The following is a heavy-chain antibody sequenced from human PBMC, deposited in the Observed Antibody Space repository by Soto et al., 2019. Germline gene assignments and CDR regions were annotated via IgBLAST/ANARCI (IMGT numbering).Heavy chain of an antibody. J-gene: IGHJ3*02. CDR2: INHSGST. CDR1: GGSFSGYY. CDR3: VSGPDIVATSGAPNDAFDI. D-gene: IGHD5-12*01. Sequence: SEILSLTCAVYGGSFSGYYLSWIRQPPGKGLEWIREINHSGSTNYNPSLKSRVTISVDTSRNQFSLKLSSVTAADTAVYYCVSGPDIVATSGAPNDAFDIWGQGTMVTVSS. V-gene: IGHV4-34*01.